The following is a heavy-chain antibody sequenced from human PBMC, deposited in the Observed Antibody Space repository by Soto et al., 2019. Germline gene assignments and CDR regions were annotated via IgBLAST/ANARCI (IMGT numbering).Heavy chain of an antibody. V-gene: IGHV4-31*03. Sequence: SETLSLTCTVSGGSISSGGYYWTWIRQHPGKGLEWIGYNYYSGITYYNPSLKSRVTISLDTSKNQFSLKLSSVTAADTAVYYCARGSSIAGLYYGTDVWGQGTTVNVSS. CDR2: NYYSGIT. CDR3: ARGSSIAGLYYGTDV. J-gene: IGHJ6*02. CDR1: GGSISSGGYY. D-gene: IGHD6-6*01.